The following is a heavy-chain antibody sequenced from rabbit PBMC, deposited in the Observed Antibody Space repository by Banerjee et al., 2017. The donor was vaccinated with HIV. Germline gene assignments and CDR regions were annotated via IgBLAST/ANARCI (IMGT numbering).Heavy chain of an antibody. Sequence: QEQLVESGGGLVQPEGSLKLSCTASGFPFSDKAVMCWVRQAPGKGLEWIACIYAADSGDTDYATWATGRFTISKSSSTTVTLQMTSLTAADTATYFCARGVYDDYDTYYFDLWGPGTLVTVS. CDR1: GFPFSDKAV. J-gene: IGHJ4*01. CDR2: IYAADSGDT. D-gene: IGHD2-1*01. CDR3: ARGVYDDYDTYYFDL. V-gene: IGHV1S45*01.